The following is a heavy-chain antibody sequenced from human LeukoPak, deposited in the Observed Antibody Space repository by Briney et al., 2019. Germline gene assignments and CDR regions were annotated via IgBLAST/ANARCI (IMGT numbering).Heavy chain of an antibody. CDR2: IYYSGST. CDR1: GGSISSSSYY. CDR3: ARDFPNYGDYEGDAFDI. Sequence: SETLSLTCTVSGGSISSSSYYWGWIRQPPGRGLEWIGSIYYSGSTYYNPSLKSRVTISVDTSKNQFSLKLSSVTAADTAVYYCARDFPNYGDYEGDAFDIWGQGTMVTVSS. J-gene: IGHJ3*02. V-gene: IGHV4-39*07. D-gene: IGHD4-17*01.